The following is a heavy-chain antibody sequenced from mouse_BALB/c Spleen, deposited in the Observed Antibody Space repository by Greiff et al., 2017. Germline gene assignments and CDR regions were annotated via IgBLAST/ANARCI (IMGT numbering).Heavy chain of an antibody. J-gene: IGHJ3*01. CDR1: GYTFTDYN. CDR3: ARGNWDVPAWFAY. V-gene: IGHV1S29*02. CDR2: IYPYNGGT. D-gene: IGHD4-1*01. Sequence: EVQLQQSGPELVKPGASVKISCKASGYTFTDYNMHWVKQSHGKSLEWIGYIYPYNGGTGYNQKFKSKATLTVDNSSSTAYMELRSLTSEDSAVYYCARGNWDVPAWFAYWGQGTLVTVSA.